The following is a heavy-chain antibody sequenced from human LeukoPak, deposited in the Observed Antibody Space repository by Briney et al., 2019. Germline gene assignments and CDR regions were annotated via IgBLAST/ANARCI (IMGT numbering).Heavy chain of an antibody. CDR1: SGSISTSNYY. D-gene: IGHD3-10*01. V-gene: IGHV4-39*07. CDR3: ARLDRNGSGSYFFDY. Sequence: SETLSLTCTVSSGSISTSNYYWGWVRQPPGKALEWIGNIFYSGSTYYSPSLKSRVTISLDTSRNQFSLKLSSVTAADTAVYYCARLDRNGSGSYFFDYWGQGTLVTVSS. J-gene: IGHJ4*02. CDR2: IFYSGST.